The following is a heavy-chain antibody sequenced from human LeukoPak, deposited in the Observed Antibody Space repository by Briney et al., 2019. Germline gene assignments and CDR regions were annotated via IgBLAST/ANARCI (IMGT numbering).Heavy chain of an antibody. CDR2: ISGSGGST. Sequence: GGSLRLSCAASGFTFSSYAMSWVRQAPGKGLEWVSAISGSGGSTYYADSVKGRFTISRDNSKNTLYLLMNSLRAEDTAVYYCAKVDIVLMVYATYNWFDPWGQGTLVTVSS. D-gene: IGHD2-8*01. CDR1: GFTFSSYA. J-gene: IGHJ5*02. CDR3: AKVDIVLMVYATYNWFDP. V-gene: IGHV3-23*01.